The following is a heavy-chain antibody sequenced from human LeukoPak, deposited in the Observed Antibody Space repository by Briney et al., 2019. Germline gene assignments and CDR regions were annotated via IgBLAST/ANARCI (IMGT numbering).Heavy chain of an antibody. Sequence: SQTLSLTCAVSGGSISSGGYSGSWIRQPPGKGLEWIGYIYHSGSTYYNPSLKSRVTISVDRSKNQFSLKLSSVTAADTAVYYCASSGYDHDYWGQGTLVTVSS. D-gene: IGHD5-12*01. CDR3: ASSGYDHDY. J-gene: IGHJ4*02. V-gene: IGHV4-30-2*01. CDR2: IYHSGST. CDR1: GGSISSGGYS.